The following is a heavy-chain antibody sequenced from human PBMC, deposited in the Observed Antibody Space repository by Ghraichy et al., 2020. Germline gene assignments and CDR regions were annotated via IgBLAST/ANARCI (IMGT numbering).Heavy chain of an antibody. CDR1: GGSISSYY. Sequence: ETLSLTCTVSGGSISSYYWSWIRQPPGKGLEWIGYIYYSGSTNYNPSLKSRVTISVDTSKNQFSLKLSSVTAADTAVYYCARDDGCTNGVCSGYYFDYWGQGTLVTVSS. V-gene: IGHV4-59*01. J-gene: IGHJ4*02. CDR3: ARDDGCTNGVCSGYYFDY. D-gene: IGHD2-8*01. CDR2: IYYSGST.